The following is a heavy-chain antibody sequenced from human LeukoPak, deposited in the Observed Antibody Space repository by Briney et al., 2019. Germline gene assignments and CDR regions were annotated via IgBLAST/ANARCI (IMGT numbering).Heavy chain of an antibody. J-gene: IGHJ3*02. CDR1: GFTFSSYG. CDR2: ISGSGGST. V-gene: IGHV3-23*01. D-gene: IGHD3-10*01. CDR3: AKGLLFGELLPRGFDI. Sequence: GGSLRLSYAASGFTFSSYGMSWVRQAPGKGLEWVSAISGSGGSTYYADSVKGRFTISRDNSKNTLYLQMNSLRAEDTAVYYCAKGLLFGELLPRGFDIWGQGTMVTVSS.